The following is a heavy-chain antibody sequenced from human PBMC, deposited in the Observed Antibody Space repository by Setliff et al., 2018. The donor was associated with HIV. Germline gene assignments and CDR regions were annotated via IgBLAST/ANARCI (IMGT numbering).Heavy chain of an antibody. Sequence: TLSLTCTVSGVSINSGDYFWSWIRQHPGKGLEWIGYISYRGTTYYNPSFKSRVTMSMDTSKNQVSLELTSVTAADTAVHFCARLQKLDDIYYLDDWGQGTLVTVSS. J-gene: IGHJ4*02. D-gene: IGHD4-4*01. CDR1: GVSINSGDYF. CDR3: ARLQKLDDIYYLDD. V-gene: IGHV4-31*03. CDR2: ISYRGTT.